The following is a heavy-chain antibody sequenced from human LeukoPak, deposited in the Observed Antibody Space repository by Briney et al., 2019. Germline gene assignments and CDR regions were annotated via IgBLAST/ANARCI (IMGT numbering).Heavy chain of an antibody. V-gene: IGHV3-30-3*01. CDR1: GFTFSSYA. J-gene: IGHJ3*02. D-gene: IGHD1-26*01. CDR3: ARRRIVGSTDDAFDI. Sequence: GGSLRLSCAASGFTFSSYAMHWVRQAPGKGLEWAAVISSYGNTKYYADSVKGRFTISRDNSNNTLYLQMNSLRADDTAIYYCARRRIVGSTDDAFDIWGQGTMVTLSP. CDR2: ISSYGNTK.